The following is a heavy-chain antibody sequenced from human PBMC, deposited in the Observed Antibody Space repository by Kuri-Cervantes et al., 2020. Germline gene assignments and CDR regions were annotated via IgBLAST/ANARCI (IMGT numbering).Heavy chain of an antibody. D-gene: IGHD6-19*01. CDR2: INHSGST. V-gene: IGHV4-34*01. Sequence: GSLRLSCAVYGGSFSGYYWSWIRQPPGKGLEWIGEINHSGSTNYNPSLKSRVTISVDTSKNQFSLKLSSVTAAGTAVYYCARESSGWSGAFDIWGQGTMVTVSS. CDR1: GGSFSGYY. CDR3: ARESSGWSGAFDI. J-gene: IGHJ3*02.